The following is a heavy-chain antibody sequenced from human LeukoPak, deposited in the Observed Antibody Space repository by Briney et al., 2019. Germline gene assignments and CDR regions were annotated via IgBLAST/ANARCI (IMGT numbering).Heavy chain of an antibody. D-gene: IGHD6-19*01. V-gene: IGHV3-74*01. CDR3: ERPETQYSSGIDGFDI. CDR2: INSDGSRT. CDR1: GFTFSTYW. Sequence: GGSLRLSFAASGFTFSTYWIHWVRQPPGKGLLWVSLINSDGSRTTYADSVEGRFTLSRDNAKNTLYLQMNRLRTEDTAVYYCERPETQYSSGIDGFDIWGQGTMVTVSS. J-gene: IGHJ3*02.